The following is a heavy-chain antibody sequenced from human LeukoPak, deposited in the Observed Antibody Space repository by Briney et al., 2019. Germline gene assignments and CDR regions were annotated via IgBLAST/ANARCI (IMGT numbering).Heavy chain of an antibody. CDR1: GFTFSSYA. Sequence: PGRSLRLSCAASGFTFSSYAMHWVRQAPGKGLEWVAVISYDGSNKYYADSVKGRFTISRDNSKNTLYLQMNGLRAEDTAVYYCARDGDFEWLFFDYWGQGTLVTVSS. J-gene: IGHJ4*02. CDR3: ARDGDFEWLFFDY. V-gene: IGHV3-30-3*01. D-gene: IGHD3-3*01. CDR2: ISYDGSNK.